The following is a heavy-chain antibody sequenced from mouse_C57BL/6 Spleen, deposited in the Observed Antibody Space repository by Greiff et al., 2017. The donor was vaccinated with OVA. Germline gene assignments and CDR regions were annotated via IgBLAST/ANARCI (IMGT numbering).Heavy chain of an antibody. Sequence: QVQLQQPGAELVKPGASVKMSCKASGYTFTSYWITWVKQRPGQGLEWIGDIYPGSGSTNYNEKFKSKATLTVDTSSSTAYMQLSSLTSEDSAVYYCARRGITTDARDYWGQGTSVTVSS. CDR2: IYPGSGST. V-gene: IGHV1-55*01. CDR1: GYTFTSYW. CDR3: ARRGITTDARDY. D-gene: IGHD1-1*01. J-gene: IGHJ4*01.